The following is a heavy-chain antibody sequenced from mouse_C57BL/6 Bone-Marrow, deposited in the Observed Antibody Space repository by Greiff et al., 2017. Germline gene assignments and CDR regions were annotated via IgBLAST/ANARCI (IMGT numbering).Heavy chain of an antibody. J-gene: IGHJ2*01. CDR3: ARGGYYGSVFDY. Sequence: EVQRVESGGDLVKPGGSLKLSCAASGFTFSSYGMSWVRQTPDKRLEWVATISSGGSYTYYPDSVKGRFTISRDNAKNTLYLQMSSLKSEDTAMYYCARGGYYGSVFDYWGQGTTLTVSS. D-gene: IGHD1-1*01. CDR2: ISSGGSYT. CDR1: GFTFSSYG. V-gene: IGHV5-6*01.